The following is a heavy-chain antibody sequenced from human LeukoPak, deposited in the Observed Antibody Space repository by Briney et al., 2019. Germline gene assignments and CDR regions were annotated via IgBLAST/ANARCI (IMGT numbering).Heavy chain of an antibody. V-gene: IGHV4-30-2*05. CDR2: ISHSGST. D-gene: IGHD2-15*01. Sequence: SETLSLTCTVSGDSISIGGYYWSWIRQPPGKALEWIGYISHSGSTFYNPSLKSRVTISADTSKNRFSLNLSSVTAADTAVYHCARGAWPIARDGGNWFDPWGQGTLVTVSS. J-gene: IGHJ5*02. CDR1: GDSISIGGYY. CDR3: ARGAWPIARDGGNWFDP.